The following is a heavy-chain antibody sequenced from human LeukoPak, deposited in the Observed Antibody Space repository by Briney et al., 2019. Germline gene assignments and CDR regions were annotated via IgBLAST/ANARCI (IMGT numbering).Heavy chain of an antibody. J-gene: IGHJ5*02. CDR1: GYTFTDYY. D-gene: IGHD6-13*01. CDR2: INPNSGDT. V-gene: IGHV1-2*02. CDR3: ARMWSTATSGWNWFDP. Sequence: PWASVKVSCKASGYTFTDYYVYWVRQAPGQGLEWMGWINPNSGDTNSAQNFQGRVTMTRDTSISTAYMDLSSLTSDDTAMYYCARMWSTATSGWNWFDPWGQGTLVTVSS.